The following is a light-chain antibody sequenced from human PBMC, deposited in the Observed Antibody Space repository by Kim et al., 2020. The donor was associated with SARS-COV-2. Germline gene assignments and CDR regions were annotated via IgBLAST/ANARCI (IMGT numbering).Light chain of an antibody. CDR1: SSDGGGYNY. V-gene: IGLV2-11*01. J-gene: IGLJ3*02. CDR2: DVS. Sequence: GQSVTMSCTGTSSDGGGYNYVSWYQQHPGKAPKLMIYDVSKRPSGVPDRFSGSKSGNTASLTISGLQAEDEADYYCCSYAGSYTWVFGGGTQLTVL. CDR3: CSYAGSYTWV.